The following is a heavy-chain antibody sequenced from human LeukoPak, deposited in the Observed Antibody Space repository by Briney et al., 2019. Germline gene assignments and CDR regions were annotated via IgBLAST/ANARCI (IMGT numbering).Heavy chain of an antibody. Sequence: QPGRSLRLSCAASGFTFSSYGMHWVRQAPGKGLEWVAVIWYDGSNKYYADSVKGRFTISRDNSKNTLYLQMNSLRAEDTAVYYCARGGSGWFTYYLDYWGQGTLVTVSS. V-gene: IGHV3-33*01. J-gene: IGHJ4*02. CDR2: IWYDGSNK. D-gene: IGHD6-19*01. CDR1: GFTFSSYG. CDR3: ARGGSGWFTYYLDY.